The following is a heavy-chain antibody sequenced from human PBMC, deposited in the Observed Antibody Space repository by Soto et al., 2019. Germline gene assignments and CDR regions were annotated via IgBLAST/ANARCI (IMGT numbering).Heavy chain of an antibody. Sequence: GASVKVSCKASGYTFTGYYMHWVRQAPGQGLEWMGWVNPNSGVINYAQKFQGRVTKIRDTSISAAYMELSRLRSDDTAVYYCARAGYNWNDAGKSFDYWGQGTLVTVSS. V-gene: IGHV1-2*02. J-gene: IGHJ4*02. CDR2: VNPNSGVI. D-gene: IGHD1-1*01. CDR1: GYTFTGYY. CDR3: ARAGYNWNDAGKSFDY.